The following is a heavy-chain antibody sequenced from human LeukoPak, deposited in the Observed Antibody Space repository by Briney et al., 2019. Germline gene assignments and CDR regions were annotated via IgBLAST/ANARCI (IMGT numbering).Heavy chain of an antibody. CDR2: LSAYNGNT. CDR3: ARSRANLIYYYMDV. V-gene: IGHV1-18*01. CDR1: GYTCTSYG. J-gene: IGHJ6*03. Sequence: ASVKVSCKASGYTCTSYGISWVRQAPGQGLEWMGWLSAYNGNTNYAQKLQGRVTMTTDTSTSTAYMELRSLRSDDTAVYYCARSRANLIYYYMDVWGKGTTVTVSS. D-gene: IGHD6-13*01.